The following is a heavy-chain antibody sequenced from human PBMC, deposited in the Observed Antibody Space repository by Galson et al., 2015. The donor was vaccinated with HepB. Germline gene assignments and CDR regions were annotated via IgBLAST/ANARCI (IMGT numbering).Heavy chain of an antibody. CDR3: ARDGEGGSYFAGYYYYYGMDV. CDR1: GFTLSSYA. CDR2: ISYDGSNK. J-gene: IGHJ6*02. D-gene: IGHD1-26*01. Sequence: SLRLSCAASGFTLSSYAMHWVRQAPGKGLAWVAVISYDGSNKYYADSVKGRLNISRDNSKNTLYLQMNSLRAEDTAVYYCARDGEGGSYFAGYYYYYGMDVWGQGTTVTVSS. V-gene: IGHV3-30-3*01.